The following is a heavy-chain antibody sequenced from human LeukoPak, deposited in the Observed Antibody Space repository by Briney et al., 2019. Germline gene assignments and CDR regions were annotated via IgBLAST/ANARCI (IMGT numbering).Heavy chain of an antibody. V-gene: IGHV3-23*01. CDR1: GFTFSSYA. CDR2: ISGSGGST. J-gene: IGHJ4*02. D-gene: IGHD5-24*01. CDR3: AKDGPWRWLQFLDY. Sequence: GSLRLSCAGSGFTFSSYAMSWVRQAPGKGLEWVSAISGSGGSTYYADSVKGRFTISRDNSKNTLYLQMNSLRAEDTAVYYCAKDGPWRWLQFLDYWGQGTLVTVSS.